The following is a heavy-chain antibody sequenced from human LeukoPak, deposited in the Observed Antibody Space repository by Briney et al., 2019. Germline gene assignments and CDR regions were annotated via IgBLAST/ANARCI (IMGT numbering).Heavy chain of an antibody. J-gene: IGHJ4*02. CDR3: ARAGTGWAFDY. V-gene: IGHV4-59*02. CDR2: MFYSGNS. CDR1: GACVNTYY. D-gene: IGHD6-19*01. Sequence: PSETLSLTCTVSGACVNTYYWSWIRQPPGKGLEWIGYMFYSGNSNYSSSLKSRVTISVDTSKNQLSLKVRSVTAADTAVYYCARAGTGWAFDYWGQGTLVTVSS.